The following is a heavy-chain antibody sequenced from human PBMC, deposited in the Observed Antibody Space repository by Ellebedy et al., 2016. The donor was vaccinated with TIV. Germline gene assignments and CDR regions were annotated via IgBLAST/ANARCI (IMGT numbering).Heavy chain of an antibody. V-gene: IGHV3-30*03. CDR3: AREGPSSAKDGAFDI. D-gene: IGHD2-2*01. CDR2: ISYDGSNT. Sequence: GGSLRLSXAASGFTFRSYGMHWVRQAPGKGLEWVAFISYDGSNTYYGDSVKGRFTISRDRSKNTVSLQMNSLRPDDTAVYYCAREGPSSAKDGAFDIWGQGTMVTVSS. J-gene: IGHJ3*02. CDR1: GFTFRSYG.